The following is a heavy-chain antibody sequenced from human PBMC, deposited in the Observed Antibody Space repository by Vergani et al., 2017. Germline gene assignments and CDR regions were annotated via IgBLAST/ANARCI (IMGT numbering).Heavy chain of an antibody. V-gene: IGHV4-34*01. CDR1: GGSFSGYY. Sequence: QVQLQQWGAGLLKPSETLSLTCAVYGGSFSGYYWSWIRQPPGKGLEWIGEINHSGSTNYNPSLKSRVTISVDTSKNQFSLKPSSVTAADTAVYYCARLLITMVRGAYYYYYYMDVWGKGTTVTVSS. CDR3: ARLLITMVRGAYYYYYYMDV. CDR2: INHSGST. J-gene: IGHJ6*03. D-gene: IGHD3-10*01.